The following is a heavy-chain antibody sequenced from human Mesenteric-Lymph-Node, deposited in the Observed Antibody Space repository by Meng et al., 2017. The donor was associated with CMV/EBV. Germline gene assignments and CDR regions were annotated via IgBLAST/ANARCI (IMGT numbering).Heavy chain of an antibody. V-gene: IGHV4-59*12. Sequence: SETLSLTCTVSGGSISTYYWSWIRQPPGKGLEWIAYIHYSGSTSYNPPLNSRVSISVDTSKNQFSLKLSSVTAADTAVYYCARGWYYDFWSGSELGYWGQGTLVTVSS. CDR3: ARGWYYDFWSGSELGY. CDR2: IHYSGST. J-gene: IGHJ4*02. D-gene: IGHD3-3*01. CDR1: GGSISTYY.